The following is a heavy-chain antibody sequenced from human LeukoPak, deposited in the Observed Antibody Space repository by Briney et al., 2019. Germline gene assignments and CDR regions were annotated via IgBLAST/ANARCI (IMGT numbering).Heavy chain of an antibody. CDR1: GGTFSSYT. V-gene: IGHV1-69*02. D-gene: IGHD6-19*01. CDR2: IIPILDIA. Sequence: SVKVSCKASGGTFSSYTISWVRQAPGQGLEWMGRIIPILDIANYAQKFQGRVTITADKSTSTAYMELSSLRSEDTAVYYCARESIAVAGSFDYWGQGTLVTVSS. CDR3: ARESIAVAGSFDY. J-gene: IGHJ4*02.